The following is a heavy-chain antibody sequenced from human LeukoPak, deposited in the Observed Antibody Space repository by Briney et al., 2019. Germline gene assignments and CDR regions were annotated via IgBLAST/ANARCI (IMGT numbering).Heavy chain of an antibody. Sequence: GSVKVSCKASGYTFTSYDINWVRQATGQGLEWMGWMNPNSGNTGYAQKFQGRVTITRNTSISTAYMGLSSLRSEDTAVYYCARGGAARTYYYYYMDVWGKGTTVTVSS. J-gene: IGHJ6*03. V-gene: IGHV1-8*03. CDR2: MNPNSGNT. CDR1: GYTFTSYD. D-gene: IGHD6-6*01. CDR3: ARGGAARTYYYYYMDV.